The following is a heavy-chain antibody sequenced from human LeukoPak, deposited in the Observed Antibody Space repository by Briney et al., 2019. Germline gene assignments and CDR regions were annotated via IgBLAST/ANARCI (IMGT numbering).Heavy chain of an antibody. J-gene: IGHJ4*02. V-gene: IGHV4-4*07. CDR3: ATMFGDSSDFDH. D-gene: IGHD3-10*02. Sequence: SETLSLTCTISGGSISLYYWNWIRQPAGKGLAWIGLPHPSGSTTYNPSLESRVTMSLDTSNNQFSLNLTSVTAADTAVYYCATMFGDSSDFDHWGQGILVTVSS. CDR1: GGSISLYY. CDR2: PHPSGST.